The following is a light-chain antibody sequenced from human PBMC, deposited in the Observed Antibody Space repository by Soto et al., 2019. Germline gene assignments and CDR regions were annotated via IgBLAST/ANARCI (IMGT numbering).Light chain of an antibody. V-gene: IGKV3-15*01. Sequence: EVVMTQSPATLSVSPGERATLSCRASQSISSDLAWYQQKPGQAPRLFIYDASTRATGFPARFSGSGSGTEFPLTISSLQSEDFAVYYCQQYNSWPRTFGQGTKVEIK. CDR2: DAS. CDR3: QQYNSWPRT. CDR1: QSISSD. J-gene: IGKJ1*01.